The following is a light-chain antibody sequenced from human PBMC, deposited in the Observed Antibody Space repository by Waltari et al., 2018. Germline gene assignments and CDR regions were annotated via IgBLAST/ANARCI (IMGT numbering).Light chain of an antibody. V-gene: IGLV1-44*01. CDR3: AAWDDSLNGLYV. J-gene: IGLJ1*01. CDR2: SNN. CDR1: SSNIGSNT. Sequence: QSVLTQPPSASGTPGQRVTISCSGSSSNIGSNTVTWYQQLPGPAPKLLIYSNNQRPSGVPDRFSGSKSGTSASLAISGLQSEDEADYYCAAWDDSLNGLYVFGTGTKVTVL.